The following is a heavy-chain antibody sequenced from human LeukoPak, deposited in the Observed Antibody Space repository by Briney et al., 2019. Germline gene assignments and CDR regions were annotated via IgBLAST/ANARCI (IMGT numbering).Heavy chain of an antibody. D-gene: IGHD1-26*01. CDR3: AREGTPKESGSLDY. J-gene: IGHJ4*02. CDR1: GGTVTTYA. CDR2: IIPIFGTA. V-gene: IGHV1-69*05. Sequence: SVKVSCKASGGTVTTYAISWLREAPGQGLEWMGGIIPIFGTANYAQKFQGRVTMTRDMSTSTVYMELSSLRSEDTAVYYCAREGTPKESGSLDYWGQGTLVTVSS.